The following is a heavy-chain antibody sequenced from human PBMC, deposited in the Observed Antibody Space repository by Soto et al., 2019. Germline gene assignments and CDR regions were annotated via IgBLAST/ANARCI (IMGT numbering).Heavy chain of an antibody. Sequence: EVPLLESGGGLVQPGGSLRLSFAASGFTFSIYAMSWVRQAPGKGLEWVSAISGSGDYTYYADSVKGRFVISRDNSKNTLYLQMNSLRAEDTAVYYCAKVLKAVAGTYDYWGQGTLVTVSS. CDR1: GFTFSIYA. CDR2: ISGSGDYT. J-gene: IGHJ4*02. D-gene: IGHD6-19*01. CDR3: AKVLKAVAGTYDY. V-gene: IGHV3-23*01.